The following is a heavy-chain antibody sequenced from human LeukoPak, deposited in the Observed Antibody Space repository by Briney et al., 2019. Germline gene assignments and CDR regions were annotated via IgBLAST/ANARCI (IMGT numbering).Heavy chain of an antibody. D-gene: IGHD3-22*01. J-gene: IGHJ4*02. CDR2: ISYDGSNK. Sequence: GGSLRLSCAASGFTFSSYAMSWVRQAPGKGLEWVAVISYDGSNKYYADSVKGRFTISRDNSKNTLYLQMNSLRAEDTAVYYCARDRGYDSSVSDYWGQGTLVTVSS. V-gene: IGHV3-30-3*01. CDR1: GFTFSSYA. CDR3: ARDRGYDSSVSDY.